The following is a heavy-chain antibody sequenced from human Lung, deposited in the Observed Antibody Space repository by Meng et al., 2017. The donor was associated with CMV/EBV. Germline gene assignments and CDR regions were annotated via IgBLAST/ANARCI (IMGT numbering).Heavy chain of an antibody. CDR3: AKDRPMYYDFWSGLDY. V-gene: IGHV3-23*01. CDR1: GFTFSSYA. D-gene: IGHD3-3*01. CDR2: ISGSGGST. J-gene: IGHJ4*02. Sequence: SCAASGFTFSSYAMSWVRQAPGKGLEWVSAISGSGGSTYYADSVKGRFTISRGNSKNTLYLQMNSLRAEDTAVYYCAKDRPMYYDFWSGLDYWGQGTLVTVSS.